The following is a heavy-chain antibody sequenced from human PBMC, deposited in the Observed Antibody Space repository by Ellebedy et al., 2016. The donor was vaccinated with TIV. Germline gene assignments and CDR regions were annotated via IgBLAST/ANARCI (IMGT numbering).Heavy chain of an antibody. CDR2: IIPIFGTA. Sequence: SVKVSCXASGGTFSSYAISWVRQAPGQGLEWMGGIIPIFGTANYAQKFQGRVTITADESTSTAYMELSSLRSEDTAVYYCARYYYDSSWFDSTGTGPPYGMDVWGQGTTVTVSS. V-gene: IGHV1-69*13. CDR1: GGTFSSYA. J-gene: IGHJ6*02. D-gene: IGHD3-22*01. CDR3: ARYYYDSSWFDSTGTGPPYGMDV.